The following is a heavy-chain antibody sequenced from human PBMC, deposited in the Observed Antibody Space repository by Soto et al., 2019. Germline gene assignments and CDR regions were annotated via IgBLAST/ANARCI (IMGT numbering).Heavy chain of an antibody. V-gene: IGHV3-23*01. J-gene: IGHJ5*02. CDR3: AEDPNRGWPRAHNWFAH. D-gene: IGHD6-19*01. Sequence: GGSLRLSCAASGFTFSSYAMNRVRQAPGKGLEWVSTISGSGGSTYYADSVKGRFTISRDNSKNTLYLHINSLRVGDTAVYYCAEDPNRGWPRAHNWFAHWGQGXLVTVSS. CDR2: ISGSGGST. CDR1: GFTFSSYA.